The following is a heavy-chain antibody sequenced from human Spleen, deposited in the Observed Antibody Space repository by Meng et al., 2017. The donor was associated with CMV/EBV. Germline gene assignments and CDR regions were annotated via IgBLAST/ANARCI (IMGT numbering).Heavy chain of an antibody. CDR2: INHSGST. V-gene: IGHV4-34*01. CDR3: ARDEGYSSSWYEFRWFDP. D-gene: IGHD6-13*01. CDR1: GSFSGSY. J-gene: IGHJ5*02. Sequence: GSFSGSYWSWIRQPPGKGLEWIGEINHSGSTNYNPSLKSRVTISVDTSKNQFSLKLSSVTAADTAVYYCARDEGYSSSWYEFRWFDPWGQGTLVTVSS.